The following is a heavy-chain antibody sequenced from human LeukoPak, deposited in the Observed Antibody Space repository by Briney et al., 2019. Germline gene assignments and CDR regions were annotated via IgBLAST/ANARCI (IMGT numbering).Heavy chain of an antibody. D-gene: IGHD6-6*01. V-gene: IGHV3-74*01. CDR2: INGDGSTT. CDR1: GFIFSQFW. Sequence: GGSLRLSCAGSGFIFSQFWMQWVRQVPGKGLVWVSRINGDGSTTNYVDSVKGRFTISRDNAKNTLYLQMNSLRTEDTAVYYCARDGLPAARALWGQGTMVTVSS. CDR3: ARDGLPAARAL. J-gene: IGHJ3*01.